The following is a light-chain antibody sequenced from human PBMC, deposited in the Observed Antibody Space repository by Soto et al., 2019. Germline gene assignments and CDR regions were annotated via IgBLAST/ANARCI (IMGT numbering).Light chain of an antibody. Sequence: DIQMTQSPSSLSASVGDRVTITCRASQSISSYLNWYQQKPGKAPKLLIYAASSLQSGVPSRYSVSESGTDFALNISSLQPEDFATYYCQRSYRTPYTFGQGTKLEIK. CDR1: QSISSY. J-gene: IGKJ2*01. CDR2: AAS. CDR3: QRSYRTPYT. V-gene: IGKV1-39*01.